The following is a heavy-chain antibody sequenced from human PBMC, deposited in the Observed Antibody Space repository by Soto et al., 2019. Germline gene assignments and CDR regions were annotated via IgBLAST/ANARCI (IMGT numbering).Heavy chain of an antibody. D-gene: IGHD3-22*01. CDR2: INPNSGAT. CDR3: ARGGSSGLYYYDSSGYYPFDY. Sequence: VASVKVSCKASGYTFTGYFIHWVRQAPGQGLEWVGYINPNSGATKYAPRFQGRVTMTRDTSKNQFSLKLSSVTAADTAVYYCARGGSSGLYYYDSSGYYPFDYCGQGTLVTVSS. CDR1: GYTFTGYF. J-gene: IGHJ4*02. V-gene: IGHV1-2*02.